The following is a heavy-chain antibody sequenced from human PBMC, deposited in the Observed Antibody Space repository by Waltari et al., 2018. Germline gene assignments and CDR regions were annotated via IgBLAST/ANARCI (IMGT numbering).Heavy chain of an antibody. D-gene: IGHD3-10*01. Sequence: QVQLVQSGAEVKKPGASVKVSGKVSGYTLTELSMHWVRQAPGKGHEWMGGFDPEDGETIYAQKFQGRVTMTEDTSTDTAYMELSSLRSEDTAVYYCATVAPPREFGELLYQNWFDPWGQGTLVTVSS. CDR2: FDPEDGET. CDR3: ATVAPPREFGELLYQNWFDP. CDR1: GYTLTELS. V-gene: IGHV1-24*01. J-gene: IGHJ5*02.